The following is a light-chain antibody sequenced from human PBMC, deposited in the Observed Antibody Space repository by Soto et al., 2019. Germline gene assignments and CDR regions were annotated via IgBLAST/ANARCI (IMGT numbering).Light chain of an antibody. CDR3: QQRSSWPPRVT. CDR2: NAS. CDR1: QSVGTY. Sequence: EIVWTQSPATLSLSPGERATLSVRASQSVGTYLAWYQQKPGQAPMLLIFNASNRTTGIPATFSGSGSGTDCTLTISSLEPEDLAVYYCQQRSSWPPRVTFGPGTKVDIK. J-gene: IGKJ3*01. V-gene: IGKV3-11*01.